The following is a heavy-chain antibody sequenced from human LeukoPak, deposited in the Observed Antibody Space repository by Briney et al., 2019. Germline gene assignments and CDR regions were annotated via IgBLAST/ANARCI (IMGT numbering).Heavy chain of an antibody. J-gene: IGHJ4*02. D-gene: IGHD2/OR15-2a*01. CDR3: ARVPRLKLFYYFVY. CDR2: ISYDGSNK. CDR1: GFTFSSYA. Sequence: GGSLRLSCAASGFTFSSYAMHWVRQAPGKGLEWEAVISYDGSNKYYADSVKGRFTISRDNSKNTLYLQMNSLRAEDTAVYYCARVPRLKLFYYFVYWGQGTLVTVSS. V-gene: IGHV3-30-3*01.